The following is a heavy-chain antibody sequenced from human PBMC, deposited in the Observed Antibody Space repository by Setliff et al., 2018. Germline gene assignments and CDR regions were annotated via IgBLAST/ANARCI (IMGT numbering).Heavy chain of an antibody. CDR1: GGSFSGYF. CDR2: DNDSGRA. V-gene: IGHV4-34*01. CDR3: ARGRYYGSGSYSL. Sequence: PSETLSLTCDVFGGSFSGYFWAWIRQSPGKGLEWIGDDNDSGRANYKPSLKSRLTISRDTSKNQLSLNLSSVTAADTAVYYCARGRYYGSGSYSLWGQGTLVTVS. J-gene: IGHJ4*02. D-gene: IGHD3-10*01.